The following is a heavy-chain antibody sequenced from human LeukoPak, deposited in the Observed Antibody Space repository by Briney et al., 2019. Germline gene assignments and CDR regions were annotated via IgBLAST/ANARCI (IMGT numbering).Heavy chain of an antibody. CDR2: IYSSGST. CDR1: GGSTSSYY. V-gene: IGHV4-59*01. Sequence: PSQTLSLTCTVSGGSTSSYYWSWIRHPPGEGLEWSGYIYSSGSTNSNPPLKSRVTISLDTSKNQFSLKLSSVAAADTAVYYRARVAYYDSSGLNWFNPWGQGTLVTVSS. J-gene: IGHJ5*02. CDR3: ARVAYYDSSGLNWFNP. D-gene: IGHD3-22*01.